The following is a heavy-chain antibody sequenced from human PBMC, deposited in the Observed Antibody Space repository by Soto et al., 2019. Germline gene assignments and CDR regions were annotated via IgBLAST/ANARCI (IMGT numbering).Heavy chain of an antibody. J-gene: IGHJ5*02. CDR3: ARDYGGLMIVNWFDP. D-gene: IGHD3-22*01. CDR2: IWYDGSNK. CDR1: GFTFSSYG. V-gene: IGHV3-33*01. Sequence: QVQLVESGGGVVQPGRSLRLSCAASGFTFSSYGMHWVRQAPGKGLEWVAVIWYDGSNKYYADSVKGRFTISRDNSKNTLYLQMNSLRAEDTAVYYCARDYGGLMIVNWFDPWGQGTLVTVSS.